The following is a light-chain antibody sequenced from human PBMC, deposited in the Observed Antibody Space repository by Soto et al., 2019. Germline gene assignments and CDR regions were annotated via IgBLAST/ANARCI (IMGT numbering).Light chain of an antibody. CDR2: WAS. V-gene: IGKV4-1*01. Sequence: DIVMTQSPDSLAVSLGGRATINCKSSQSVLYSSNNKNYLAWYQQKSGQPPKLLIYWASTRESGVPDRFSGSGSGTDFTLTISSLRAEDVAVYYCQQYYVTPHTFGQGTKLEIK. CDR3: QQYYVTPHT. CDR1: QSVLYSSNNKNY. J-gene: IGKJ2*01.